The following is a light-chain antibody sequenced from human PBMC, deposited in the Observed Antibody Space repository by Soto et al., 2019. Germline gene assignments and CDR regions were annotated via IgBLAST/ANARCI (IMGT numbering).Light chain of an antibody. V-gene: IGKV3-15*01. Sequence: EKVITQSPATLSVSRGERGTRWSRASQSVRSNLAWYQQKPGKAPRLLIYGATTRATGIPARFSGSGSGTAFTLPIRSLQSEDFAVYYCQQYNDWWTFGQGTKVDIK. CDR1: QSVRSN. CDR3: QQYNDWWT. CDR2: GAT. J-gene: IGKJ1*01.